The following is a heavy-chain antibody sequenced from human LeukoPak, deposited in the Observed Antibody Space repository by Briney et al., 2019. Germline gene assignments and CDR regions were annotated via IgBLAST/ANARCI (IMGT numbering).Heavy chain of an antibody. D-gene: IGHD1-26*01. V-gene: IGHV3-74*01. CDR2: INSDGSRT. CDR3: GKDRESGNYFEYFQH. CDR1: KFSFSSYW. J-gene: IGHJ1*01. Sequence: GGSLRLSCAASKFSFSSYWMHWVRQAPGKGLVWVSRINSDGSRTNYADSVKGRFTISRDNSKNTLFLQMNSLRAGDTAVYYCGKDRESGNYFEYFQHWGQGTLVTVSS.